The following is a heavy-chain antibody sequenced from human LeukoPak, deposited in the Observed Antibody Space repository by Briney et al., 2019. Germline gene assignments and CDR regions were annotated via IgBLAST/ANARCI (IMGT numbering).Heavy chain of an antibody. D-gene: IGHD2-21*01. J-gene: IGHJ4*02. V-gene: IGHV3-23*01. CDR1: GFTFNTHA. Sequence: GGSLRLSCAASGFTFNTHAMTWVRQAPGKGLEWVSVISGSGDFTYYADSVKGRFTISRDSSKNTLYLQMHSLRGEDTAVFYCGARPGEVAVPYDYWGQGTLVTVPS. CDR2: ISGSGDFT. CDR3: GARPGEVAVPYDY.